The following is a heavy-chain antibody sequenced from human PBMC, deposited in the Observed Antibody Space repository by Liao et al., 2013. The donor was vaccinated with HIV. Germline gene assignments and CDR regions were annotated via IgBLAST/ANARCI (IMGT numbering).Heavy chain of an antibody. CDR2: INHSGST. Sequence: QVQLRESGPGLLKPSETLSLTCTVSGGSITSYYWSWIRQPPGKGLEWIGEINHSGSTNYNPSLKSRVTISVDTSKNQFSLKLSSVTAADTAVYYCATYQLLRGFDYWGQGTLVTVSS. CDR3: ATYQLLRGFDY. V-gene: IGHV4-59*01. D-gene: IGHD2-2*01. J-gene: IGHJ4*02. CDR1: GGSITSYY.